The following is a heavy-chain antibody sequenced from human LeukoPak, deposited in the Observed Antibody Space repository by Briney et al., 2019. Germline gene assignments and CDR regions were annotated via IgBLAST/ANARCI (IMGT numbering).Heavy chain of an antibody. D-gene: IGHD3-10*01. Sequence: GSLRLSCAASGFTFSSYAMSWVRQAPGKGLEWVSAISGSGGSTYYADSVKGRFTISRDNSKNTLYLQMNSLRAEDTAVYYCAKAGRPSNWFDPWGQGTLVTVSS. CDR2: ISGSGGST. V-gene: IGHV3-23*01. CDR3: AKAGRPSNWFDP. CDR1: GFTFSSYA. J-gene: IGHJ5*02.